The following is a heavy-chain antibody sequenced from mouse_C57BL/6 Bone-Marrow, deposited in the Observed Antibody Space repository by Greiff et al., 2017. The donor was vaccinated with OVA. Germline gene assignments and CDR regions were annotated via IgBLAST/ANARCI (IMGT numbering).Heavy chain of an antibody. J-gene: IGHJ4*01. Sequence: VQLQQSGAELVRPGASVKLSCTASGFNIKDDYMHWVKQRPEQGLEWIGWIDPENGDTEYASKFQGKATITADTSSNTAYLQRSSLTSEDTAVYYCTTYGGPYAMDYWGQGTSVTVSS. V-gene: IGHV14-4*01. CDR3: TTYGGPYAMDY. D-gene: IGHD1-1*02. CDR1: GFNIKDDY. CDR2: IDPENGDT.